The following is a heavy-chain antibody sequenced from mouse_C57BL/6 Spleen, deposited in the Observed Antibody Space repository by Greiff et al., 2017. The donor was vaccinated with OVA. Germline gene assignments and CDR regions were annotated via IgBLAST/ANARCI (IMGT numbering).Heavy chain of an antibody. Sequence: EVQLQQSGPELVKPGASVKISCKASGYTFTDYYMNWVKQSHGKSLEWIGDINPNNGGTSYNQKFKGKATLTVDKSSSTAYMELRSLTSEDSAVYYCAREGGGKGPWFAYWGQGTLATVSA. CDR3: AREGGGKGPWFAY. CDR1: GYTFTDYY. D-gene: IGHD2-1*01. V-gene: IGHV1-26*01. J-gene: IGHJ3*01. CDR2: INPNNGGT.